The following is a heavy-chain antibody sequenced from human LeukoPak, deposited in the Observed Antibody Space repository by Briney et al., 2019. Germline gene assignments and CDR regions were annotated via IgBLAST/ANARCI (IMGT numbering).Heavy chain of an antibody. D-gene: IGHD4-17*01. J-gene: IGHJ5*02. CDR1: GGTFSSYA. Sequence: SVKVSCKASGGTFSSYAISWVRQAPGQGLEWMGRIIPILGIANYAQKFQGRVTITADKSTSTAYMELSSLRSEDTAVYYCARAKIDRWTTVVTPVGWFGPWGQGTLVTVSS. V-gene: IGHV1-69*04. CDR3: ARAKIDRWTTVVTPVGWFGP. CDR2: IIPILGIA.